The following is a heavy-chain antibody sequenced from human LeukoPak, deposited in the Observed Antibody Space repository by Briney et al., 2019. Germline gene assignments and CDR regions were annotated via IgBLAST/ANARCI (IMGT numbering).Heavy chain of an antibody. J-gene: IGHJ4*02. V-gene: IGHV3-30*02. CDR3: AESHLPTSYSGTYYCDY. Sequence: PGGSLRLSCAASGFSFSDYGMHWVRQAPAKGLEWVAFIRYDESKTYYGDSVKGRFTVSRDNYKNTLYLQMDSLRADDMAVYYCAESHLPTSYSGTYYCDYWGQGTLVTLSS. D-gene: IGHD1-26*01. CDR2: IRYDESKT. CDR1: GFSFSDYG.